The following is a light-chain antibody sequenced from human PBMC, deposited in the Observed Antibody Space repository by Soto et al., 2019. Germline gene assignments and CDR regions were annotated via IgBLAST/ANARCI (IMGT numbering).Light chain of an antibody. CDR2: GAS. Sequence: EIVLTQSPGTLSLSPGERATLSCRASQSVSSNLAWYQQKPGQAPRLLIYGASTRATGIPARFSGSRSGTEFTLTISSLQSEDFAVYYCQQYNNWPYTFGQGTKLEIK. J-gene: IGKJ2*01. CDR3: QQYNNWPYT. V-gene: IGKV3-15*01. CDR1: QSVSSN.